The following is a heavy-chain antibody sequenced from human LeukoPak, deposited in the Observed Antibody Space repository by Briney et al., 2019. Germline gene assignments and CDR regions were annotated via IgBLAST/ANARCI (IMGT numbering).Heavy chain of an antibody. V-gene: IGHV3-74*01. CDR1: GFTFSSYW. CDR3: ARARDCVWGSYDYFDY. Sequence: GGSLRLSCAAAGFTFSSYWMHWVRQATGKGLVWVSRLNSEGSSTIYADSVKGRFTISRDNAKNTVYLQMNSQRAENTAVYYCARARDCVWGSYDYFDYWGQGTLVTVSS. D-gene: IGHD3-16*01. CDR2: LNSEGSST. J-gene: IGHJ4*02.